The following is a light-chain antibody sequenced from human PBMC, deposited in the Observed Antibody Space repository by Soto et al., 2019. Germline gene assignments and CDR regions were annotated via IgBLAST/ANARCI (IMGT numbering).Light chain of an antibody. Sequence: EIVMTQSPTTVSVSLGERATLSCRASPSVSGNLACYQQKPGQAPRLLICHTSSRATGVPARFSGRGSGTEFTLTISGLQAEDFAVYYLQQYNNWTPEFGHGTQVESK. CDR3: QQYNNWTPE. CDR1: PSVSGN. CDR2: HTS. V-gene: IGKV3-15*01. J-gene: IGKJ3*01.